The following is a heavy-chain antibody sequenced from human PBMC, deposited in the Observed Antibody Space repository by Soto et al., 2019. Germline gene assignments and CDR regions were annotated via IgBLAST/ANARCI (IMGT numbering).Heavy chain of an antibody. Sequence: PGESLKSCFQGSWYGFTTHWVAWVRQMPGKGLEWVVIIYPHKNDIRCNPSFQGRVTISADKSISTAYLQWSSLRASDTAVHSCARHRVPAAPPNYYHYGLDVWGQGTTVTVFS. J-gene: IGHJ6*02. CDR3: ARHRVPAAPPNYYHYGLDV. CDR2: IYPHKNDI. CDR1: WYGFTTHW. D-gene: IGHD2-2*01. V-gene: IGHV5-51*01.